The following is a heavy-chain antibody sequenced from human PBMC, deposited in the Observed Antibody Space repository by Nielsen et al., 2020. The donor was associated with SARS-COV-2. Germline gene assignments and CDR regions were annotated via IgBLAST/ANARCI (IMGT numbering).Heavy chain of an antibody. CDR2: IGTTGDKT. CDR1: GFSFSSYA. J-gene: IGHJ4*02. CDR3: AKISGSQRHYFDF. D-gene: IGHD1-26*01. V-gene: IGHV3-23*01. Sequence: GGSLRLSCAASGFSFSSYAMTWVRQAPGKGLERVSSIGTTGDKTFYADSVKGRFTISRDNSKNTLYLQLNSLRAEDTAVFYCAKISGSQRHYFDFWGQGALVTVSS.